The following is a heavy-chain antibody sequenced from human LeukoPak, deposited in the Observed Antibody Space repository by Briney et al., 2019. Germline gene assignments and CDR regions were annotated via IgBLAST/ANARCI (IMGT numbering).Heavy chain of an antibody. V-gene: IGHV1-18*01. Sequence: ASVKVSCKASGYTFTNYGISWVRQAPGQGLEWMGWISTYNGNTNSAQKLQGRVTITTDTSASTAYMELRSLRSDDTAVYYCAREDSSGCFDYWGQGTLVTVSS. J-gene: IGHJ4*02. CDR2: ISTYNGNT. CDR1: GYTFTNYG. D-gene: IGHD6-19*01. CDR3: AREDSSGCFDY.